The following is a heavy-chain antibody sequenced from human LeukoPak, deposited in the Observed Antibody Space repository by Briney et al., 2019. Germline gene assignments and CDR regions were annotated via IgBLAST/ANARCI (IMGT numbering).Heavy chain of an antibody. J-gene: IGHJ3*02. Sequence: SETLSLTCTVSGGSISNYYWSWIRQPPGKGLEWIGYIYYSGSNNYNPSLKSRVTISVDTSKNQFSLKLSSVTASDTAVYYCARRGYSSSWYAFDIWGQGTMVTVSS. V-gene: IGHV4-59*08. D-gene: IGHD6-13*01. CDR1: GGSISNYY. CDR2: IYYSGSN. CDR3: ARRGYSSSWYAFDI.